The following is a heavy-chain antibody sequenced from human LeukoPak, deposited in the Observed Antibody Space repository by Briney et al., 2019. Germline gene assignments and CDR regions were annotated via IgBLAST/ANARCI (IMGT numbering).Heavy chain of an antibody. CDR1: GFTVSSNY. J-gene: IGHJ3*02. CDR3: ARDLTGAAFDI. D-gene: IGHD1-26*01. V-gene: IGHV3-53*05. CDR2: IYSGGST. Sequence: GGSLRLSCAASGFTVSSNYMSWVRQAPGKGLEWVSVIYSGGSTYYADSVKGRFTISRDNSKNTLYLQMNSLRAEDTAVYYCARDLTGAAFDIWGQGTMVTVSS.